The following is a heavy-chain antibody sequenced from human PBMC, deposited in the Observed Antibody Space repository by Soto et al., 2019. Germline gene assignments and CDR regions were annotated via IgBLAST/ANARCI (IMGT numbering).Heavy chain of an antibody. CDR3: ERGGVSTRTFDY. CDR2: IYPSDSDT. V-gene: IGHV5-51*01. D-gene: IGHD3-3*01. Sequence: GESLKISCKGSGYNFAGYWIAWVRQMPGKGLELMGIIYPSDSDTRYRPSFQGQVTISADKSISSAYLQWSSLRASDTAMYYCERGGVSTRTFDYWGQGTPVTVSS. J-gene: IGHJ4*02. CDR1: GYNFAGYW.